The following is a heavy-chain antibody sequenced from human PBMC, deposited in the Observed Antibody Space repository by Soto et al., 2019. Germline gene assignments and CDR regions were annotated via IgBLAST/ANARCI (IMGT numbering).Heavy chain of an antibody. V-gene: IGHV1-2*02. CDR3: ARIRTYYYSSGSLNY. Sequence: GASVKVSCKASGYTFTGFYLHWVRRARGQGLEWMGWINPNNGDTNYAQRFQGRVIMTRDTSITTAYMEVSRLRSDDTAVYYCARIRTYYYSSGSLNYWGQGFQVTVSS. CDR2: INPNNGDT. D-gene: IGHD3-22*01. J-gene: IGHJ4*02. CDR1: GYTFTGFY.